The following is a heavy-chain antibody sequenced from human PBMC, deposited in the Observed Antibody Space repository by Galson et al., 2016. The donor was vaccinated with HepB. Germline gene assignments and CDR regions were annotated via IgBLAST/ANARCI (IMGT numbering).Heavy chain of an antibody. Sequence: SLRLSCAASGFSFSTNVMHWVRQAPGKGLEWVAVISYDGTNEYYADSVKGRFTISRDNSRNTLYLQMTSLRIEDTAVYYCAGDPEDYYEVSRYLGGGWFDPWGQGTLVTVSS. CDR1: GFSFSTNV. V-gene: IGHV3-30-3*01. D-gene: IGHD3-22*01. J-gene: IGHJ5*02. CDR3: AGDPEDYYEVSRYLGGGWFDP. CDR2: ISYDGTNE.